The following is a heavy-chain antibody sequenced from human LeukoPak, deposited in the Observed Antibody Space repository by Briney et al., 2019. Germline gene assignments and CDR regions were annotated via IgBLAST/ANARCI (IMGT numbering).Heavy chain of an antibody. D-gene: IGHD3-22*01. CDR2: IYPGDSDT. Sequence: GESLKISCKGSGYSFSNYWIGWVRQMPGKGLEWMGIIYPGDSDTRYSPSFQGQVTISADKSISTAYLQWSSLKASDTAMYYCARHGLDYYDSSGYYEGTVWFDPWGQGTLVTVSS. J-gene: IGHJ5*02. CDR3: ARHGLDYYDSSGYYEGTVWFDP. CDR1: GYSFSNYW. V-gene: IGHV5-51*01.